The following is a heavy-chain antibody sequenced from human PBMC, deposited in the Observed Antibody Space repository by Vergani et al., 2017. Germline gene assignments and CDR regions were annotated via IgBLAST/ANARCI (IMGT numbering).Heavy chain of an antibody. CDR3: AQEFIAAAGPRGEDY. CDR2: ISSSGSTI. CDR1: GFTFSDYY. J-gene: IGHJ4*02. V-gene: IGHV3-11*01. Sequence: QVQLGESGGGSVKPGGSLRLSCAASGFTFSDYYMSWIRQAPGKGLEWVSSISSSGSTIYYADSVKGRFTISRDNAKNSLYLQMNSLRAEDTAVYYCAQEFIAAAGPRGEDYWGQGTLVTVSS. D-gene: IGHD6-13*01.